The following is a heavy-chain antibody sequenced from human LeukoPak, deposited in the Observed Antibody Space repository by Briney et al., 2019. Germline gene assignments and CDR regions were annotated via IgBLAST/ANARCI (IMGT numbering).Heavy chain of an antibody. CDR1: GVSISSSSYY. Sequence: SETQSLTCTVSGVSISSSSYYWGWIRQPPGKGLEWIGSIYYSGSTYYNPSLKSRVTISVDTSKNQFSLKLSSVTAADTAVYYCARLDRPPYDYGDRVRDYWGQGTLVTVSS. V-gene: IGHV4-39*01. J-gene: IGHJ4*02. CDR3: ARLDRPPYDYGDRVRDY. D-gene: IGHD4-17*01. CDR2: IYYSGST.